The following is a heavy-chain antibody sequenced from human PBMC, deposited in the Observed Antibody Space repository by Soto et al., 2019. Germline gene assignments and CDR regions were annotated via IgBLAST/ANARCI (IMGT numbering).Heavy chain of an antibody. CDR2: INPNSGGT. J-gene: IGHJ3*02. CDR3: SKSDGAEENDAFDI. Sequence: QVRLVQSGPEVRKPGASVKISCEASGYSFTGHYLHWVRQAPGHGLEWMGWINPNSGGTNYAQKFQDLISITRDKALSTVYMDLSSLRSEDTAMYYCSKSDGAEENDAFDIWGQGTMISVS. V-gene: IGHV1-2*04. CDR1: GYSFTGHY. D-gene: IGHD3-16*01.